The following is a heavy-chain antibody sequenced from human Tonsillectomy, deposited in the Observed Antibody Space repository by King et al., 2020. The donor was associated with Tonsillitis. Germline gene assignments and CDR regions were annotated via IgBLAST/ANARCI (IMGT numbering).Heavy chain of an antibody. D-gene: IGHD3-3*01. CDR3: AKFSVAVVCGVFTTDY. J-gene: IGHJ4*02. CDR2: ISGSGDST. V-gene: IGHV3-23*04. CDR1: GFTFSSYA. Sequence: VQLVESGGGLVQPGGSLRLSCAASGFTFSSYAMSWVRQAPGKGLEWVSGISGSGDSTYYADSVKGRFTISRDNSKNTLYLQMNSLRAEDTAVYYCAKFSVAVVCGVFTTDYWGQGTLVPVSS.